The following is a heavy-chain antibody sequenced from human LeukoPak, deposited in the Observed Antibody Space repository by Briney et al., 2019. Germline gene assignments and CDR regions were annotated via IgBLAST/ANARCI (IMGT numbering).Heavy chain of an antibody. CDR1: GGSFSGYY. CDR2: INHSGST. D-gene: IGHD6-13*01. J-gene: IGHJ3*02. Sequence: SETLSLTCAVYGGSFSGYYWSWIRQPPGKGLEWIGEINHSGSTNYNPSLKSRVTISVDTSKNQFSLKLSSVTAADTAVYYCARGPRAADDAFDIWGQGTMVTVSS. CDR3: ARGPRAADDAFDI. V-gene: IGHV4-34*01.